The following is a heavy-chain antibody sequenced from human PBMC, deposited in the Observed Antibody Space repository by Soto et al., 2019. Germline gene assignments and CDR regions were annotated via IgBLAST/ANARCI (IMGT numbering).Heavy chain of an antibody. Sequence: QVQLVQSGAEVREPGASVKVSCKASGYSFTSLDINWVRQTTGQGLEWMGWMQPSSGRTGYAQKFQGRVTMPRDTSIPTAYLELSSLTSDDAAFYYCARGVTAGVDYWGQGTLVTVSS. V-gene: IGHV1-8*01. J-gene: IGHJ4*02. CDR1: GYSFTSLD. CDR3: ARGVTAGVDY. CDR2: MQPSSGRT. D-gene: IGHD1-26*01.